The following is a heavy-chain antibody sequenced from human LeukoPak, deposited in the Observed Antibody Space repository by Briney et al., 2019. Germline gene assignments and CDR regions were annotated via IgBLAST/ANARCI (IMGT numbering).Heavy chain of an antibody. CDR2: IYHSGST. CDR3: ARPPGFRDAFDI. J-gene: IGHJ3*02. V-gene: IGHV4-38-2*02. Sequence: SETLSLTCTVSGYSISSGYYWGWIRQPPGKGLEWIGSIYHSGSTYYNPSLKSRVTISVDTSKNQFSLKLSSVTAADTAVYYCARPPGFRDAFDIWGQGTMVTVSS. CDR1: GYSISSGYY.